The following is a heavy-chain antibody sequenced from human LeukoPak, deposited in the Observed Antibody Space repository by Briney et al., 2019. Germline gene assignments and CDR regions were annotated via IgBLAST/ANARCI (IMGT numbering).Heavy chain of an antibody. J-gene: IGHJ4*02. Sequence: GGSLRLSCATSGFIFSDYAMTWVRQAPGKGLEWVSSISTSSSNIYYADSVKGRFTISRDNARNSLYLQMNSLRAEDTAVYYCASGVTVVRGVINDYWGQGTLVTVSS. CDR3: ASGVTVVRGVINDY. V-gene: IGHV3-21*01. CDR1: GFIFSDYA. D-gene: IGHD3-10*01. CDR2: ISTSSSNI.